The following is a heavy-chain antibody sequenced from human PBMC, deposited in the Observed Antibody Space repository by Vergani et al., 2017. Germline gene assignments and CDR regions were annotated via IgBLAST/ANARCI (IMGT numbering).Heavy chain of an antibody. CDR2: IYYSGST. CDR3: AREXWLQFTDWYYGMDV. D-gene: IGHD5-24*01. Sequence: QVQLQESGPGLVKPSQTLSLTCTVSGGSISSGDYYRSWIRQPPGKGLEWIGYIYYSGSTYYNPSLKSRVTISVDTSKNQFSLKLSSVTAADTAVYYCAREXWLQFTDWYYGMDVWGQGTTVTVSS. CDR1: GGSISSGDYY. J-gene: IGHJ6*02. V-gene: IGHV4-30-4*08.